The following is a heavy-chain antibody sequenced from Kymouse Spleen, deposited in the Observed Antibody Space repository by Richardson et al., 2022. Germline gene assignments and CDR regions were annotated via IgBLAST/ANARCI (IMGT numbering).Heavy chain of an antibody. Sequence: QVQLVESGGGVVQPGRSLRLSCAASGFTFSSYGMHWVRQAPGKGLEWVAVISYDGSNKYYADSVKGRFTISRDNSKNTLYLQMNSLRAEDTAVYYCTVADYFDYWGQGTLVTVSS. D-gene: IGHD6-19*01. CDR1: GFTFSSYG. CDR2: ISYDGSNK. V-gene: IGHV3-30*18. J-gene: IGHJ4*02. CDR3: TVADYFDY.